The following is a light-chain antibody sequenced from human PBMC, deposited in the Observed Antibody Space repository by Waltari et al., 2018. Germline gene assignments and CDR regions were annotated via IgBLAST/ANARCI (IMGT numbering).Light chain of an antibody. Sequence: QSALTQPPSASGSPGQSVTISCTGTSSDVGGHNFVSWYQQHPGKVPKLMIHEVSKRPSVVPDRFSGSKSGDTASLPVSGLQAEDEADYYCTSYAGSNILVFGGGTKLTVL. V-gene: IGLV2-8*01. J-gene: IGLJ2*01. CDR2: EVS. CDR3: TSYAGSNILV. CDR1: SSDVGGHNF.